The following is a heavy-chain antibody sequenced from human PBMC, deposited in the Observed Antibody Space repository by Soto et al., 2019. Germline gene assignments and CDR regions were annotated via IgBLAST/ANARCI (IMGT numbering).Heavy chain of an antibody. D-gene: IGHD2-15*01. V-gene: IGHV1-46*03. CDR3: ARVYCSGGSCYSVDS. Sequence: QVQLVQSGAEVKKPGASVKVSCKASGYTFTTYYMHWVRQAPGQGLEWMGIINPSGSTSYAQKFQGRVTRTRDTSTSTVYMELSSLRSEDTAVYYCARVYCSGGSCYSVDSWGQGTLVTVSS. CDR2: INPSGST. CDR1: GYTFTTYY. J-gene: IGHJ4*02.